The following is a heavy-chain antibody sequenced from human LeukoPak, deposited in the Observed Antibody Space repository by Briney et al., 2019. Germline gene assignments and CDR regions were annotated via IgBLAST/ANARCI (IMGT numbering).Heavy chain of an antibody. CDR1: GLTVSSYS. Sequence: TGGSLRLSCVASGLTVSSYSMNWVRQAPEKGLEWVSYISSSSSTIYYADSVKGRFTISRDNAKNSLDLQMNSLRDEDTAVYYCARARASGRSGFDYWGQGTLVTVSS. V-gene: IGHV3-48*02. D-gene: IGHD2-15*01. CDR2: ISSSSSTI. CDR3: ARARASGRSGFDY. J-gene: IGHJ4*02.